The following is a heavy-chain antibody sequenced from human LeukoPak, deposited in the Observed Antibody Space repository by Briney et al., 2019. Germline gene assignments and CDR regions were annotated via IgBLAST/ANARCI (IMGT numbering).Heavy chain of an antibody. CDR1: GGSFSGYY. CDR3: ARTRIGFDY. V-gene: IGHV4-34*01. Sequence: SETLSLTCAVYGGSFSGYYWSWIRQPPGKGLEWIGEINHSGSTYYNPSLKSRVTISVDTSKNQFSLKLSSVTAADTAVYYCARTRIGFDYWGQGTLVTVSS. CDR2: INHSGST. J-gene: IGHJ4*02. D-gene: IGHD2-15*01.